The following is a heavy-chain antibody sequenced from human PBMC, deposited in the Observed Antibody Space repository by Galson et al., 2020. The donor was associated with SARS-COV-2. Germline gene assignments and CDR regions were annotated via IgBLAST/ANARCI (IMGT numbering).Heavy chain of an antibody. D-gene: IGHD3-10*01. J-gene: IGHJ4*02. CDR3: ARVRDYYGPGSFDY. Sequence: GGSLRLSCAASGFTVSNYAMHWVRQAPGKGLEWVAFISYGSNNDSADSVKGRFTVSRENSKNTVYLQMNRLRVEDTAVYYCARVRDYYGPGSFDYWGPGTLFTVSS. CDR1: GFTVSNYA. V-gene: IGHV3-30-3*01. CDR2: ISYGSNN.